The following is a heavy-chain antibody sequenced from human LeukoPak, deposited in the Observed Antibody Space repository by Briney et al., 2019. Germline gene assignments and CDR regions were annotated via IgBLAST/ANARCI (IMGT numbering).Heavy chain of an antibody. J-gene: IGHJ4*02. CDR3: ARDLWVSPDY. CDR1: GCTFSIAW. V-gene: IGHV3-74*01. CDR2: INSDGSST. D-gene: IGHD6-13*01. Sequence: GGSLRLSCAASGCTFSIAWMSWVRQAPGKGLVWVSRINSDGSSTSYADSVKGRFTISRDNAKTTLYLQMNSLRAEDTAVHYCARDLWVSPDYWGQGTLVTVSS.